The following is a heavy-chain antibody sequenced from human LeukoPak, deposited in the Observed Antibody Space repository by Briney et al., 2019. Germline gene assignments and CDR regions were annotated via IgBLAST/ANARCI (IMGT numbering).Heavy chain of an antibody. CDR3: ARVSYYYDSSGYYRNWFDP. CDR1: GFSFSNYV. CDR2: ISGIGDDA. Sequence: GGSLRLSCAASGFSFSNYVMSWVRQAPEKGLEWVSSISGIGDDAYYADSVKGRFTIFRDNSMNTLYLQMNGLRAEDTAVYYCARVSYYYDSSGYYRNWFDPWGQGTLVTVSS. D-gene: IGHD3-22*01. J-gene: IGHJ5*02. V-gene: IGHV3-23*01.